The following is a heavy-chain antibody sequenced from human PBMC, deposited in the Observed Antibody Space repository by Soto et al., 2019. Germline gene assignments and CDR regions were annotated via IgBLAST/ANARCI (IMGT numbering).Heavy chain of an antibody. D-gene: IGHD1-1*01. CDR1: GASISGYY. Sequence: SETLSLTCTVSGASISGYYWRWIRKSAGKGLEWIGRIYATGTTDYNPSLKSRVMMSVDTSKKQFSLKLRSVTAADTAVYYCVRDGTKTLRDWFDPWGQGISVTVSS. CDR2: IYATGTT. J-gene: IGHJ5*02. CDR3: VRDGTKTLRDWFDP. V-gene: IGHV4-4*07.